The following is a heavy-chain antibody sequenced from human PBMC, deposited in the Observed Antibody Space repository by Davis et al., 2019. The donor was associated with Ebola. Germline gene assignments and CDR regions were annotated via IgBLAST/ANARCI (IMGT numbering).Heavy chain of an antibody. V-gene: IGHV3-11*04. CDR2: ISSSGSTI. J-gene: IGHJ4*02. Sequence: GESLKISCAASGFTFSDYYMSWIRQAPGKGLEWVSYISSSGSTIYYADSVKGRFTISRDNAKNSLYLQMNSLRAEDTAVYYCAKDPLRSSTSWERYFDYWGQGTLVTVSS. CDR1: GFTFSDYY. CDR3: AKDPLRSSTSWERYFDY. D-gene: IGHD2-2*01.